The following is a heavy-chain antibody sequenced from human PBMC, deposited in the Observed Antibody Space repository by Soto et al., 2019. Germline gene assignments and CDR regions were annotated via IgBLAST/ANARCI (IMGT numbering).Heavy chain of an antibody. D-gene: IGHD2-2*01. J-gene: IGHJ6*02. CDR3: AKGHNVTAAPGHYYYGLDV. Sequence: DVHLLESGGGLVQPGGSLRLSCAASGFTFSSYAMSWVRQAPGKGLEWVSAISGSGGFTYYVDSVKGRFTISRDNSKSTLYLQRNSLRAEDTAVYYCAKGHNVTAAPGHYYYGLDVWGQGTTVTVSS. CDR2: ISGSGGFT. CDR1: GFTFSSYA. V-gene: IGHV3-23*01.